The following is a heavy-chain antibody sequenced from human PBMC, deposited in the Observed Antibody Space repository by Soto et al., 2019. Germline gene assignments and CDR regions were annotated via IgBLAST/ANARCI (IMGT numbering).Heavy chain of an antibody. Sequence: PSETLSLTCAVYGGSFSGYYWSWIRQPPGKGLEWIGEINHSGSTNYNPSLKSRVTISVDTSKNQFSLKLSSVTAADTAVYYCARVTDSSGYYSYYYGMDVWGQGTTVTVSS. J-gene: IGHJ6*02. V-gene: IGHV4-34*01. CDR3: ARVTDSSGYYSYYYGMDV. CDR1: GGSFSGYY. D-gene: IGHD3-22*01. CDR2: INHSGST.